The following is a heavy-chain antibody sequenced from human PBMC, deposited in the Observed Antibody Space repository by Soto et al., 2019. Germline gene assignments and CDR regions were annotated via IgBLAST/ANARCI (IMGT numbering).Heavy chain of an antibody. D-gene: IGHD3-9*01. V-gene: IGHV4-39*01. CDR1: GGSISSSSYY. CDR3: ARQNIYDILTGYYLIDY. Sequence: PSETLSLTCTVSGGSISSSSYYWGWIRQPPGKGLEWIGSIYYSGSTYYNPSLKSRVTISVDTSKNQFSLKLSSVTAADTAVYYCARQNIYDILTGYYLIDYWGQGTLVTVSS. J-gene: IGHJ4*02. CDR2: IYYSGST.